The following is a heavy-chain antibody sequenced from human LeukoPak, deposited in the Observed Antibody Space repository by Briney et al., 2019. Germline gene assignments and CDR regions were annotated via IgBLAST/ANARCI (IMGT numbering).Heavy chain of an antibody. Sequence: SETLSLTCTVSGGSISSSSYYWGWIRQPPGKGLEWIGSIYYSGSTNYNPSLMSRVTISVDTSKNQFSLRLSSVTAADTAVYYCARHKDFWSGLNWFDPWGQGTLVTVSS. CDR3: ARHKDFWSGLNWFDP. CDR1: GGSISSSSYY. V-gene: IGHV4-39*01. CDR2: IYYSGST. D-gene: IGHD3-3*01. J-gene: IGHJ5*02.